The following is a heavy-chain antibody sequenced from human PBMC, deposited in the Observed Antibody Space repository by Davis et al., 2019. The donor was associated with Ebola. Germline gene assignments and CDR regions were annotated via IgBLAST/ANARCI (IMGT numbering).Heavy chain of an antibody. CDR2: IAFDGGEK. V-gene: IGHV3-30*10. CDR3: ARQMHEFKGTFDS. D-gene: IGHD3-10*01. CDR1: GYTFSYHA. J-gene: IGHJ4*02. Sequence: SCKASGYTFSYHAMHWVRQAPGLGLEWVAVIAFDGGEKQYTGSVKGRFTISRDNSKNTLYLEMNSLRPDDTAVYYCARQMHEFKGTFDSWGQGTPVTVSS.